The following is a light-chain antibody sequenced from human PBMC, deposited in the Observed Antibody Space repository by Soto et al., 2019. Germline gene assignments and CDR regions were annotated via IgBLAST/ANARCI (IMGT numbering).Light chain of an antibody. CDR3: SSFADYDTYV. J-gene: IGLJ1*01. V-gene: IGLV2-8*01. CDR2: EVD. Sequence: QSVLTQPPSASGSPGQSVTISCTGDSSDVGGYNYVSWYQQYPGKAPKLIIYEVDRRPSGVPDRFSGSKSGNTASLTVSGLRAEDEADYYCSSFADYDTYVFGTGTKLTVL. CDR1: SSDVGGYNY.